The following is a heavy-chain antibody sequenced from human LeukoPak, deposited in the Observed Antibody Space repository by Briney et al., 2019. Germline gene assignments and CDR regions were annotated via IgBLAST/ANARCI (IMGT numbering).Heavy chain of an antibody. D-gene: IGHD3-10*01. CDR1: GGSIGGYY. Sequence: PSETLSLTCTVSGGSIGGYYWGWIRQPPGKGLEWIGSIYYSGTPYYNPSLETRLTISVDTSKSHFSLKLSSVTAADTAVYYCARRGVAAAATNFDYWGQGTLVTVST. J-gene: IGHJ4*02. CDR3: ARRGVAAAATNFDY. CDR2: IYYSGTP. V-gene: IGHV4-39*02.